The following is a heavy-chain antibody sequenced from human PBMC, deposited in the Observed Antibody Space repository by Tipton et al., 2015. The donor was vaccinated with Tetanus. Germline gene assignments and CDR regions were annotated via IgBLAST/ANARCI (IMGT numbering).Heavy chain of an antibody. CDR3: ARWVAVTTYYYYGMDV. CDR2: IYYSGST. V-gene: IGHV4-31*03. Sequence: TLSLTCTVSGGSISSGGYYWSWIRQHPGKGLEWIGYIYYSGSTYYNPSLKSRVTISVDTSENQFSLKLSSVTAADTAVYYCARWVAVTTYYYYGMDVWGQGTTVTVSS. CDR1: GGSISSGGYY. J-gene: IGHJ6*02. D-gene: IGHD4-17*01.